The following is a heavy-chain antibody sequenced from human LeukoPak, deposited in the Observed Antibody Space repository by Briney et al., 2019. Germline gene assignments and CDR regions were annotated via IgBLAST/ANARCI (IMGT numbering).Heavy chain of an antibody. CDR2: IYYSGST. J-gene: IGHJ3*02. CDR1: GGSISSYY. Sequence: SETLSLTCTVPGGSISSYYWSWIRQPPGKGLEWIGYIYYSGSTNYNPSLKSRVTISVDTSKNQFSLKLSSVTAADTAVYYCARQLRRAVVLSHAEDGIRDAFDIWGQGTMVTVSS. V-gene: IGHV4-59*08. CDR3: ARQLRRAVVLSHAEDGIRDAFDI. D-gene: IGHD2-15*01.